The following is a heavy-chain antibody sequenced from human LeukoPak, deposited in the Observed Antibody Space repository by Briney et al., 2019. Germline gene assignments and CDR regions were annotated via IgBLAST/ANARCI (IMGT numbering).Heavy chain of an antibody. CDR1: GGSISSGVYY. CDR2: IYYSGST. Sequence: SQTLSLTCTVSGGSISSGVYYWSWIRKPPGKGLEWIGYIYYSGSTYYNPSLKSRVTISVDTSKNQFSLKLSSVTAADTAVYYCARVVGFVAAIDAFDIWGQGTMVTVSS. V-gene: IGHV4-30-4*01. J-gene: IGHJ3*02. CDR3: ARVVGFVAAIDAFDI. D-gene: IGHD1-26*01.